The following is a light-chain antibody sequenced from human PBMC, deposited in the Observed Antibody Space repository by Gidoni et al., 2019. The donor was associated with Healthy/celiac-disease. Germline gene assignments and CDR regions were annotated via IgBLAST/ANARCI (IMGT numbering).Light chain of an antibody. CDR1: QSISSY. CDR2: AAS. V-gene: IGKV1-39*01. Sequence: DIQMTQSPSSLSASVGDRVTNTCRASQSISSYLNWYQQKPGKAPKLLIYAASSLQSGVPSRFSGSGSGTDFTLTISSLQPEDFATYYCQQSYSTPFTFXPXTKVXIK. J-gene: IGKJ3*01. CDR3: QQSYSTPFT.